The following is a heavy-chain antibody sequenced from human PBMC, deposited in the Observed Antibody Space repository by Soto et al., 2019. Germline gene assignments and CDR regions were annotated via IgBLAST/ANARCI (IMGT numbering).Heavy chain of an antibody. CDR2: IIPIFGTA. D-gene: IGHD3-22*01. V-gene: IGHV1-69*01. J-gene: IGHJ4*02. CDR1: GGTFSSYA. Sequence: VKVSCKASGGTFSSYAISWVRQAPGQGLEWMGGIIPIFGTANYAQKFQGRVTITADESTSTAYMELSSLRSEDTAVYYCARVGQYYDSSGYLDYWGQGTLVTVSS. CDR3: ARVGQYYDSSGYLDY.